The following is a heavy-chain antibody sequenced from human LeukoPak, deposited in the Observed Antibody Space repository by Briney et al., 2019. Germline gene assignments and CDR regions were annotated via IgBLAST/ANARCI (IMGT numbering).Heavy chain of an antibody. CDR3: ARVGISRYSFDY. Sequence: PSETLSLTCAVYGGSFSGYYWSWIRQPPGKGLEWIGEINHSGGTNYNPSPKSRVTISVDTSKNQFSLKLSSVTAADTAVYYCARVGISRYSFDYWGQGTLVTVSS. D-gene: IGHD5-18*01. CDR1: GGSFSGYY. V-gene: IGHV4-34*01. J-gene: IGHJ4*02. CDR2: INHSGGT.